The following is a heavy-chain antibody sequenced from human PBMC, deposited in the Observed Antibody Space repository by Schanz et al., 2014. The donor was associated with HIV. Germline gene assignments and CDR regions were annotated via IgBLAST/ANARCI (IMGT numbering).Heavy chain of an antibody. D-gene: IGHD1-26*01. J-gene: IGHJ3*02. CDR2: IDPKIGGT. CDR3: ARGIVGATPAFDI. V-gene: IGHV1-2*02. Sequence: QVSLVQSGAEVKKPGASVRVSCKASGYTFTASYIHWVRQAPGQGPEWMGWIDPKIGGTQLAQKFQGRVTMTRDTSISTAYMELSRLRSDDTAVYYCARGIVGATPAFDIWGQGTMVTVSS. CDR1: GYTFTASY.